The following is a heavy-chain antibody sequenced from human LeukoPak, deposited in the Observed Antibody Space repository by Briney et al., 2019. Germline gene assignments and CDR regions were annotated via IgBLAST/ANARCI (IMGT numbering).Heavy chain of an antibody. CDR3: ARGGSLGY. CDR1: GFTLSSYE. Sequence: GGSLSLSCAASGFTLSSYEVNWVRQAPGKGLEWVSKISSSGSAIYYADSVKGRFTISRDNAKSSLYLQMNSLRVEDTAVYYCARGGSLGYWGQGTLVTVSS. CDR2: ISSSGSAI. V-gene: IGHV3-48*03. D-gene: IGHD6-13*01. J-gene: IGHJ4*02.